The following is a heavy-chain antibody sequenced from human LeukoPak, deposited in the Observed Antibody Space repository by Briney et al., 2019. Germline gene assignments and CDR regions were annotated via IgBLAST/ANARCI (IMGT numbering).Heavy chain of an antibody. V-gene: IGHV4-34*01. CDR2: INHSGST. Sequence: PSETLSLTCAVYGGSFSGYYWSWIRQPPGKGLEWIGEINHSGSTNYNPSLKSRVTISVDTSKNQFSLKLSSVTAADTAVYYCARGKANRYCSGGSCYLHWFDPWGQGTLVTVSS. CDR1: GGSFSGYY. J-gene: IGHJ5*02. D-gene: IGHD2-15*01. CDR3: ARGKANRYCSGGSCYLHWFDP.